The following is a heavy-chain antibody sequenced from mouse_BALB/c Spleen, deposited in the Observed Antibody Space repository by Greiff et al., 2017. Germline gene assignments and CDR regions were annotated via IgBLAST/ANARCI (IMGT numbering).Heavy chain of an antibody. D-gene: IGHD1-1*01. CDR1: GYTFTSYW. CDR3: ARDLLLR. V-gene: IGHV1-7*01. J-gene: IGHJ4*01. Sequence: VQLQESGAELAKPGASVKMSCKASGYTFTSYWMHWVKQRPGQGLEWIGYINPSTGYTEYNQKFKDKATLTADKSSSTAYMQLSSLTSEDSAVYYCARDLLLRWGQGTSVTVSS. CDR2: INPSTGYT.